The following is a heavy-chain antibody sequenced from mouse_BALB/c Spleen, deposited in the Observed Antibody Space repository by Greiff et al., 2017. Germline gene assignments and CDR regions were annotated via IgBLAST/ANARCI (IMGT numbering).Heavy chain of an antibody. CDR2: ISYSGST. Sequence: EVMLVESGPGLVKPSQSLSLTCTVTGYSITSDYAWNWIRQFPGNKLEWMGYISYSGSTSYNPSLKSRISITRDTSKNQFFLQLNSVTTEDTATYYCARKPYYAMDYWGQGTSVTVSS. CDR1: GYSITSDYA. CDR3: ARKPYYAMDY. J-gene: IGHJ4*01. V-gene: IGHV3-2*02.